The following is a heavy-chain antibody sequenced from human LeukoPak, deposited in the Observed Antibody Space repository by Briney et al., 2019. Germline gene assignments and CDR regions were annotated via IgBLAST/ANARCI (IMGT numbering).Heavy chain of an antibody. J-gene: IGHJ4*02. CDR1: GFTFSSYW. V-gene: IGHV3-74*01. CDR3: ARAYYYDSSGYSPFDY. Sequence: GGSLRLSCAASGFTFSSYWMHWVRKAPGKGLVWVSRINSDGSSTSYADSVKGRSTISGDNAKNTLYLQMNSLRAEDTAVYYCARAYYYDSSGYSPFDYWGQGTLVTVSS. CDR2: INSDGSST. D-gene: IGHD3-22*01.